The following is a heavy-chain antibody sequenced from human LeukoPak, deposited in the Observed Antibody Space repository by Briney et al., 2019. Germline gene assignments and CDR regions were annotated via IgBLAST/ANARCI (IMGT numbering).Heavy chain of an antibody. J-gene: IGHJ4*02. CDR2: ISGSGGST. V-gene: IGHV3-23*01. Sequence: GGSLRLSRAASGFTFSSYAMSWVRQAPGKGLEWVSAISGSGGSTYFADSLKGRFTISRDNSKNTLYLQLNSLRAEDTAVYYCAKGVRAVAGTSWPNWGQGTLVTVSS. D-gene: IGHD6-19*01. CDR3: AKGVRAVAGTSWPN. CDR1: GFTFSSYA.